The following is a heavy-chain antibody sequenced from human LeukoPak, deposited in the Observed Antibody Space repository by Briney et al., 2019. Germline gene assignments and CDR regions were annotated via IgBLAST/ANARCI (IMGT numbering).Heavy chain of an antibody. CDR3: ARAYGSGRGNWFDP. J-gene: IGHJ5*02. Sequence: GGSLRLSCAASGVTFSSYWMHWVRQAPGKGLVWVSRINSDGSSTSYADSVKGRFTISRDNAKNTLYLQMNSLRAEDTAVYYCARAYGSGRGNWFDPWGQGTLVTVSP. V-gene: IGHV3-74*01. D-gene: IGHD3-10*01. CDR2: INSDGSST. CDR1: GVTFSSYW.